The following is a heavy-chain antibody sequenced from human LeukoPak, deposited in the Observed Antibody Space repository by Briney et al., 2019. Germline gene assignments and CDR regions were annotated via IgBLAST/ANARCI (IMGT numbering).Heavy chain of an antibody. D-gene: IGHD3-22*01. V-gene: IGHV3-30-3*01. CDR2: ISYDGSNK. CDR3: ARGRSGHYYPN. CDR1: GFTFGSYA. J-gene: IGHJ4*02. Sequence: GGSLRLSCAASGFTFGSYAMHWVRQAPGKGLEWVAVISYDGSNKYYADSVKGRFTISRDNSKNTLYLQMNSLRAEDTAVYYCARGRSGHYYPNWGQGTLVTVSS.